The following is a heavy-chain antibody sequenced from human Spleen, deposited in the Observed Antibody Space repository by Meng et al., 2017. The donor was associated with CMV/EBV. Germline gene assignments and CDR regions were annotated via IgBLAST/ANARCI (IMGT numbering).Heavy chain of an antibody. CDR1: GGTFSSHT. V-gene: IGHV1-46*01. CDR2: INPSGGST. Sequence: ASVKVSCKASGGTFSSHTISWVRQAPGQGLEWMGIINPSGGSTSYAQKFQGRVTMTRDTSTSTVYMELSSLRSEDTAVYYCARGCTEGGGDCQGAEYFQHWGQGTLVTVSS. J-gene: IGHJ1*01. D-gene: IGHD2-21*01. CDR3: ARGCTEGGGDCQGAEYFQH.